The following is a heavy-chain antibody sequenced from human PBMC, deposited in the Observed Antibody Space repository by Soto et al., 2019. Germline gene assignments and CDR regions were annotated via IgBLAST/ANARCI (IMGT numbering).Heavy chain of an antibody. CDR3: ARPYGAYSYYYGRDV. CDR1: GGTFISYA. Sequence: SVKVSCKASGGTFISYAISWVRQAPGQGLEWMGGIIPIFGTANYAQKVQGRVTITADEPASTAYMELISLRSADTAVYYCARPYGAYSYYYGRDVRGKGTTASVAS. D-gene: IGHD4-17*01. J-gene: IGHJ6*04. V-gene: IGHV1-69*13. CDR2: IIPIFGTA.